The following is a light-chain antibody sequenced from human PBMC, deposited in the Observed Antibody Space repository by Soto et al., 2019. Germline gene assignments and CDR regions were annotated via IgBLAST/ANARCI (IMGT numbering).Light chain of an antibody. Sequence: IVLTQSPATLSLSPGERATLTCRASQGVSSYLDWYQQKPGKAPRLLIYGASSRATGSPDRFSGSGSGTDFTLTISRLEPEDFAVYYCQQYGSARVTFGQGTRLEIK. V-gene: IGKV3-20*01. J-gene: IGKJ5*01. CDR3: QQYGSARVT. CDR1: QGVSSY. CDR2: GAS.